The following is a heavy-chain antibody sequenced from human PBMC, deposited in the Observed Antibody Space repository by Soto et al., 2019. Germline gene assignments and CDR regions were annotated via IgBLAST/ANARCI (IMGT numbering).Heavy chain of an antibody. CDR1: GFTFSSYG. Sequence: PGGSLRLSCSASGFTFSSYGMHWVRQAPGKGLEWVAVIWYDGSNKYYADSVKGRFTISRDNSKNTLYLQMNSLRAEDTAVYYCARGGDSSSWYVPFDPWGQGTLVTVSS. D-gene: IGHD6-13*01. CDR3: ARGGDSSSWYVPFDP. J-gene: IGHJ5*02. V-gene: IGHV3-33*01. CDR2: IWYDGSNK.